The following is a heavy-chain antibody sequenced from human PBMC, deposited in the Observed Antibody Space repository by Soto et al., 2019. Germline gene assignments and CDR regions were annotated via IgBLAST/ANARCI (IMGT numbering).Heavy chain of an antibody. Sequence: QVQLVESGGGAVQPGRSLRLSCAASGFPFSSYGMHWVRQAPGKGLEWVASIWYDGSSKNYADFVKGRFTISRDNSKNTLFLQMISLRAEDTAVFYCAREMWLYTSSSLGVWGQGTLVTVSS. V-gene: IGHV3-33*01. D-gene: IGHD6-19*01. J-gene: IGHJ4*02. CDR1: GFPFSSYG. CDR3: AREMWLYTSSSLGV. CDR2: IWYDGSSK.